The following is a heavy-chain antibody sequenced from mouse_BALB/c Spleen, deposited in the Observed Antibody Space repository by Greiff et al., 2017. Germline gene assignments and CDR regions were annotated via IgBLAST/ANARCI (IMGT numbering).Heavy chain of an antibody. CDR3: ARGYGYDYAMDY. CDR2: IDPANGNT. V-gene: IGHV14-3*02. D-gene: IGHD1-2*01. Sequence: VQLQQSGAELVKPGASVKLSCTASGFNIKDTYMHWVKQRPEQGLEWIGRIDPANGNTKYDPKFQGKATITADTSSNTAYLQLSSLTSEDTAVYYCARGYGYDYAMDYWGQGTSVTVSS. J-gene: IGHJ4*01. CDR1: GFNIKDTY.